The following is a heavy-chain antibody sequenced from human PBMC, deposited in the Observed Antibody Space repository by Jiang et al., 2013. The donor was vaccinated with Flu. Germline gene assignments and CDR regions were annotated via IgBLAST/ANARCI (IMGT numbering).Heavy chain of an antibody. CDR3: ARALGASD. V-gene: IGHV7-4-1*02. Sequence: GSELKKPGASVKVSCKASGYTFTTYAINWVRQAPGQGLEWMGWINTDTGSPTYARGFTSRFIFSVDTSVSTAYLQISGLKAEDTAVYYCARALGASDWGQGTLVTVSS. J-gene: IGHJ4*02. CDR1: GYTFTTYA. D-gene: IGHD1-26*01. CDR2: INTDTGSP.